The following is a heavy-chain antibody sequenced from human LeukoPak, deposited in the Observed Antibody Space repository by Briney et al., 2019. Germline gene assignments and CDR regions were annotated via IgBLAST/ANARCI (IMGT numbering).Heavy chain of an antibody. V-gene: IGHV3-9*01. Sequence: SLRLSCAASGFTFDDYAMHWVRQAPGKGLEWVSGISWNSGSIGYADSVKGRFTISRDNAKNSLYLQMNSLKTEDTAVYYCTRAVSYSNVYYFDYWGQGTLVTVSS. D-gene: IGHD3-10*01. J-gene: IGHJ4*02. CDR2: ISWNSGSI. CDR3: TRAVSYSNVYYFDY. CDR1: GFTFDDYA.